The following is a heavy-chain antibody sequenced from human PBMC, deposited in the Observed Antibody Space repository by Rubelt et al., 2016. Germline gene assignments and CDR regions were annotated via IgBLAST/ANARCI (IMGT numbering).Heavy chain of an antibody. D-gene: IGHD3-16*01. CDR1: GVSISSTNW. CDR2: IYHSGST. Sequence: QVQLQESGPGLVKPSGTLSLTCAVSGVSISSTNWWSWVRQPPGKGLEWIGEIYHSGSTNYNPSLKSRVTISVDKSKMQFSLGRFLGTAADTAEYYCARGSGYVWGGWGQGTLVIVSS. V-gene: IGHV4-4*02. J-gene: IGHJ4*02. CDR3: ARGSGYVWGG.